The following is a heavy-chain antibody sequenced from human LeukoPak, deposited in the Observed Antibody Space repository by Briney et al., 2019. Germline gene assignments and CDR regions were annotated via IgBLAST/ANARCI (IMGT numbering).Heavy chain of an antibody. D-gene: IGHD2-15*01. V-gene: IGHV3-23*01. CDR3: ARGQYCSGGSCYPADYFDY. CDR1: GFTFSNYA. J-gene: IGHJ4*02. CDR2: TSDSGGST. Sequence: TGGSLRLSCAASGFTFSNYAMSWVRQAPGRGLEWTSATSDSGGSTYYADSVKGRFTISRDNSKNTLYLQMSSLRAEDTALYYCARGQYCSGGSCYPADYFDYWGQGTLVTVSS.